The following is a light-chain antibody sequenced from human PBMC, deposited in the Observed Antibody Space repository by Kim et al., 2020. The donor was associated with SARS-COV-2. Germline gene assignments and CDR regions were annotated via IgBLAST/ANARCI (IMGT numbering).Light chain of an antibody. CDR3: QHYSRFPYT. Sequence: SGSVGDRVTLTCRASENIGTWLAWYQQKPGRAPSLLIYLASTLESGVPSRFSGTGSGTEFSLSITSLQPDDFATYYCQHYSRFPYTFGQGTKLEI. CDR2: LAS. J-gene: IGKJ2*01. V-gene: IGKV1-5*03. CDR1: ENIGTW.